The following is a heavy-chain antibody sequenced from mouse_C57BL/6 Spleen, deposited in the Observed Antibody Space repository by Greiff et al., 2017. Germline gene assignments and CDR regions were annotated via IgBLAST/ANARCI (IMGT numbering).Heavy chain of an antibody. V-gene: IGHV1-82*01. J-gene: IGHJ4*01. CDR1: GYAFSSSW. CDR3: ARGGWLLREAMDY. Sequence: VQLQQSGPELVKPGASVKISCKASGYAFSSSWMNWVKQRPGKGLEWIGRIYPGDGDTNYNGKFKGKATLTADKSSSTAYMQLSSLTSEDSAVYFCARGGWLLREAMDYWGQGTSVTVSS. CDR2: IYPGDGDT. D-gene: IGHD2-3*01.